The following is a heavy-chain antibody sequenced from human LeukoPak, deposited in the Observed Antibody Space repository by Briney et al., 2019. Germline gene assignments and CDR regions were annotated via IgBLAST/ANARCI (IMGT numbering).Heavy chain of an antibody. V-gene: IGHV3-23*01. CDR2: INGRGDET. CDR1: GFAFTSYF. CDR3: ACHCSGSRCSDHDY. D-gene: IGHD2-15*01. Sequence: PGGSLRLSCTASGFAFTSYFMTWARQAPGTGLEWVSGINGRGDETHYADSVKGRFTISRDNSKSTGYPQLSGLRAEDTAVYYCACHCSGSRCSDHDYWGQGTVVTVSS. J-gene: IGHJ4*02.